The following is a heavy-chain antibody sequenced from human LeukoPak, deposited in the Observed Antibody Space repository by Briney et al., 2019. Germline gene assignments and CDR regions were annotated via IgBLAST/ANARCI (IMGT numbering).Heavy chain of an antibody. CDR3: AKDLWFGGGRHDY. D-gene: IGHD3-10*01. J-gene: IGHJ4*02. Sequence: GGSLRLSCAAFGFTVSSNYMSWVRQAPGKGLEWVSVIYPDGRTYYADSLKGRFTISRDTSRNTVNLQTNSLRAEDTAVYYCAKDLWFGGGRHDYWGQGTLVTVSS. CDR2: IYPDGRT. V-gene: IGHV3-53*01. CDR1: GFTVSSNY.